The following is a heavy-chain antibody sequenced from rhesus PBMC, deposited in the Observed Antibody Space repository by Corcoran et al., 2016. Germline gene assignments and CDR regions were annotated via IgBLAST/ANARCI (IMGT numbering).Heavy chain of an antibody. CDR1: STNW. CDR2: IASSGGNT. Sequence: STNWWSWIRQPTGKGPEYIGRIASSGGNTNYNPSLKSRVTISTDTSKNQFSLMLISVTAADTAVYYCARGGGTGWFDYWGQGVLVTVSS. D-gene: IGHD2-21*01. CDR3: ARGGGTGWFDY. V-gene: IGHV4-57*01. J-gene: IGHJ4*01.